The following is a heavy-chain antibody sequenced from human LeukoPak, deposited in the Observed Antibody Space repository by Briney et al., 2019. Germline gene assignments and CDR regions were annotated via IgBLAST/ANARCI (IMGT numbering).Heavy chain of an antibody. Sequence: GGSLRLSCAASGFTFSSYWMSWVRQAPGKGLEWVANIKQDGSEKYYVDSVKGRFTISRDNAKNSLYLQMNSLRAEDTAVYYCARASITMVRGAMDYGMDVWGQGTTVTVSS. V-gene: IGHV3-7*01. D-gene: IGHD3-10*01. CDR1: GFTFSSYW. CDR3: ARASITMVRGAMDYGMDV. CDR2: IKQDGSEK. J-gene: IGHJ6*02.